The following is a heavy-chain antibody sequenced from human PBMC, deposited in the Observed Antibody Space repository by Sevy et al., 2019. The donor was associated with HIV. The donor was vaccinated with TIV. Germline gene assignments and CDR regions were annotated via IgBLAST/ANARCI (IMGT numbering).Heavy chain of an antibody. CDR1: GYTFSNYA. Sequence: GGSLRLSCAASGYTFSNYAISWVRQAPGKGLEWLSSLSGGGANTYYADSAKGRFTISRDDSKNTLYLQMKSLRVEDTAVYYCAKNPADGYYDYIDLWGKGTTVTVSS. CDR2: LSGGGANT. CDR3: AKNPADGYYDYIDL. J-gene: IGHJ6*03. V-gene: IGHV3-23*01.